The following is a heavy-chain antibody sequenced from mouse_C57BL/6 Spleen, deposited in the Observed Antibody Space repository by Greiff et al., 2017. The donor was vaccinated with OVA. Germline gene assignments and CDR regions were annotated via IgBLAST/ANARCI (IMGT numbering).Heavy chain of an antibody. CDR1: GYSITSGYY. Sequence: EVQVVESGPGLVKPSQSLSLTCSVTGYSITSGYYWNWIRQFPGNKLEWMGYISYDGSNNYNPSLKNRISITRDTSKNQFFLKLNSVTTEDTATYYCAREGNWDYAMDYWGQGTSVTVSS. D-gene: IGHD4-1*01. J-gene: IGHJ4*01. V-gene: IGHV3-6*01. CDR3: AREGNWDYAMDY. CDR2: ISYDGSN.